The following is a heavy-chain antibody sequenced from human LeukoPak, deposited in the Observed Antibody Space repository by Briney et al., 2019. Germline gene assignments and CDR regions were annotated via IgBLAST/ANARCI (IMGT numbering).Heavy chain of an antibody. CDR2: ISSSSSYT. Sequence: GGSLRLSCAASGFTFSSYVLHWVRQAPGKGLEWVSYISSSSSYTNYADSVKGRFTISRDNAKNSLYLQMNSLRAEDTAVYYCARGPYSSSAWYFDYWGQGTLVTVSS. V-gene: IGHV3-21*05. D-gene: IGHD6-13*01. J-gene: IGHJ4*02. CDR3: ARGPYSSSAWYFDY. CDR1: GFTFSSYV.